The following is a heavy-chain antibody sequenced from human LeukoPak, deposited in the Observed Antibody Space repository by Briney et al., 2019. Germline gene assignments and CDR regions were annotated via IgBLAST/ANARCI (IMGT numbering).Heavy chain of an antibody. Sequence: GASLQISCKGSGSIFTNYWIGWVRQLPGKGLEWMGIIFPGDSDTRYSPSFQGQVTISADKSISTAYLQWSSLKASDTAMYYCARPKDYGDYILSFDYWGQGTLVTVSS. CDR3: ARPKDYGDYILSFDY. J-gene: IGHJ4*02. D-gene: IGHD4-17*01. CDR2: IFPGDSDT. CDR1: GSIFTNYW. V-gene: IGHV5-51*01.